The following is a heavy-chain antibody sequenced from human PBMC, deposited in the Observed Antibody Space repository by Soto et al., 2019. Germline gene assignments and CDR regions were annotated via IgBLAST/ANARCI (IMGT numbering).Heavy chain of an antibody. V-gene: IGHV3-30*18. D-gene: IGHD6-19*01. Sequence: PGGSLRLSCAASGFTFSSYGMHWVRQAPGKGLEWVAVISYDGSNKYYADSVKGRFTISRDNSKNTLYLQMISLRAEDTAVYYCAKCSSYPDSSGWYVPYYYYGMDVWGQGTTVTVSS. J-gene: IGHJ6*02. CDR3: AKCSSYPDSSGWYVPYYYYGMDV. CDR1: GFTFSSYG. CDR2: ISYDGSNK.